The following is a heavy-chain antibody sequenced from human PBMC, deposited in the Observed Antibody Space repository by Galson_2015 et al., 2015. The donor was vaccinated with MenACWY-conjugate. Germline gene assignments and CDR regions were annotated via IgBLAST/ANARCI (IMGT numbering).Heavy chain of an antibody. CDR1: GGSISSSNY. CDR2: IHYSGRT. Sequence: SETLSLTCAVSGGSISSSNYWSWVRQSPGKGLEWIGDIHYSGRTNYNPSLQSRLTMSGDTSKNQFSLKLNSVSAADTAVYYCATLDKFGWHFDLWGRGTLVTVSS. J-gene: IGHJ2*01. CDR3: ATLDKFGWHFDL. V-gene: IGHV4-4*02. D-gene: IGHD3-10*01.